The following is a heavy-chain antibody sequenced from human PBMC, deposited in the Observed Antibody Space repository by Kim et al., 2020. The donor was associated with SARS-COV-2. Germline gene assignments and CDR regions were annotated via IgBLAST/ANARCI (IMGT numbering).Heavy chain of an antibody. CDR3: ARGGGDDCCDLYYFDY. CDR2: ISSSSSTI. V-gene: IGHV3-48*02. J-gene: IGHJ4*02. CDR1: GFTFSSYS. Sequence: GGSLRLSCAASGFTFSSYSMNWVRQAPGKGLEWVSYISSSSSTIYYADSVKGRFTISRDNAKNSLYLQMNSLRDEDTAVYYCARGGGDDCCDLYYFDYWGQGTLVTVSS. D-gene: IGHD2-21*02.